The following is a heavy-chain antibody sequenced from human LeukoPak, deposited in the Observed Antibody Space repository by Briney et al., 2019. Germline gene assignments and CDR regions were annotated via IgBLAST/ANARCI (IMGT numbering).Heavy chain of an antibody. Sequence: PSETLSLTCTVSGGSISSGDYYWSWIRQPPGKGLEWIGYIYYSGSTYYNPSLKSRVTISVDTSKNQFSLKLSSVTAADTAVYYCARDRYFDWSSNYFDYWGQGTLVTVSS. V-gene: IGHV4-30-4*01. CDR2: IYYSGST. J-gene: IGHJ4*02. CDR3: ARDRYFDWSSNYFDY. CDR1: GGSISSGDYY. D-gene: IGHD3-9*01.